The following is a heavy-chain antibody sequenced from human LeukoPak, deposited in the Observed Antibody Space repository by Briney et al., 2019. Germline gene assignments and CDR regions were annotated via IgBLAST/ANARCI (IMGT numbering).Heavy chain of an antibody. CDR3: ARDSGVCSVY. CDR2: INPNSGGT. Sequence: ASVKVSCKASGYTFTGYYMHWVRQAPGQGLEWMGWINPNSGGTNYAQKFQGRVTMTRDTSISTAYMDLSSLTSDDTAVYYCARDSGVCSVYWGQGTRVTVSS. CDR1: GYTFTGYY. V-gene: IGHV1-2*02. D-gene: IGHD2-8*01. J-gene: IGHJ1*01.